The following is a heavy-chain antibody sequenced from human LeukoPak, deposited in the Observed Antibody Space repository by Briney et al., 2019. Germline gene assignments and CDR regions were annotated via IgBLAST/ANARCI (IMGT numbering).Heavy chain of an antibody. V-gene: IGHV1-2*02. D-gene: IGHD3-10*01. CDR2: INPNGGET. CDR3: ARDLTAGSSDY. J-gene: IGHJ4*02. Sequence: ASVTVSCKASGYTFMDSYMHWVRQAPGQRPEWMAWINPNGGETHYAQKFRGRVILTLDTSISTAYMELNSLQYDDSAIYYCARDLTAGSSDYWGPGTLVTVSS. CDR1: GYTFMDSY.